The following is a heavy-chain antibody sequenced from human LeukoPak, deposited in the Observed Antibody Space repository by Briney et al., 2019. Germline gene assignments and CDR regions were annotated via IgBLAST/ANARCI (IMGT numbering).Heavy chain of an antibody. Sequence: GGSLRLSCAASGFTVSSNYMSWVRQAPGEGLERVPVIYSGGSTYYADSVKGRFTISRDNSKNTLYLQMNSLRAEDTAVYYCARVGDGYNFYFDYWGQGTLVTVSS. D-gene: IGHD5-24*01. CDR2: IYSGGST. CDR3: ARVGDGYNFYFDY. CDR1: GFTVSSNY. J-gene: IGHJ4*02. V-gene: IGHV3-66*01.